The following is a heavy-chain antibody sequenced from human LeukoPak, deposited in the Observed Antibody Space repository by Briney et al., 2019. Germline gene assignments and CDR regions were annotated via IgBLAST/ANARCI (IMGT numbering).Heavy chain of an antibody. CDR2: IIPILGIA. CDR3: ATFREYSSSSNAFDI. D-gene: IGHD6-6*01. Sequence: ASVKVSCKASGGTFSSYAISWVRQATGQGLEWMGRIIPILGIANYAQKFQGRVTITADKSTSTAYMELSSLRSEDTAVYYCATFREYSSSSNAFDIWGQGTMVTVSS. V-gene: IGHV1-69*04. CDR1: GGTFSSYA. J-gene: IGHJ3*02.